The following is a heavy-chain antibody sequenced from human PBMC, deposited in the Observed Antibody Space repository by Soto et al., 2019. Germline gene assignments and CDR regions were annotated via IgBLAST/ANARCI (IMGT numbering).Heavy chain of an antibody. V-gene: IGHV4-39*01. CDR2: IYYSGST. CDR3: ASAPMMTTLDYYFDY. Sequence: SETQSLTCTVSGDSISSSSYYWGWISQPPGKGLEWIGSIYYSGSTYYNPSLKSRVTISVATSKNQFSLKLSSVSAADTAVYYCASAPMMTTLDYYFDYWVQGTLVTVSS. D-gene: IGHD4-4*01. CDR1: GDSISSSSYY. J-gene: IGHJ4*02.